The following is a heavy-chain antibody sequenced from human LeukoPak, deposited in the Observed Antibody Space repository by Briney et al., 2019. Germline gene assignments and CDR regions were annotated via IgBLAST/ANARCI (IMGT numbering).Heavy chain of an antibody. J-gene: IGHJ5*02. CDR3: ARGRQWGVPAAMVWFDP. D-gene: IGHD2-2*01. V-gene: IGHV4-38-2*02. CDR1: GNSISSGYY. CDR2: INQSGST. Sequence: PSETLSLTCTVSGNSISSGYYWGWIRQPPGKGLEWVGEINQSGSTNYNSSLKSRVTISVDTSKNQFSLKLRSVTAADTAEYYCARGRQWGVPAAMVWFDPWGQGTLVTVSS.